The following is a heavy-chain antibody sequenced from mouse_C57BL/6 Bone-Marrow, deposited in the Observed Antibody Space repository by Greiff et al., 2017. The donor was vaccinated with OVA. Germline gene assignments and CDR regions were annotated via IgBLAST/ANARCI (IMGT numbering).Heavy chain of an antibody. D-gene: IGHD1-1*01. CDR3: ARGVYYGPDY. Sequence: QVQLQQSGAELVKPGASVKISCKASGYAFSSYWMNWVKQRPGKGLEWIGQIYPGDGDTNYNGQFKGKATLTADQSSSTAYMQLSSRTSEDSAVYFCARGVYYGPDYWGQGTTLTVSS. V-gene: IGHV1-80*01. CDR2: IYPGDGDT. CDR1: GYAFSSYW. J-gene: IGHJ2*01.